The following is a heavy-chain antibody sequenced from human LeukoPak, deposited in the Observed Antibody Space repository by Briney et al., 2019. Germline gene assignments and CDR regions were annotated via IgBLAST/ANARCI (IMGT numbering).Heavy chain of an antibody. CDR2: IIPIFETA. J-gene: IGHJ3*02. CDR3: ARRSGSWGIAATGAFDI. Sequence: GASVKVSCKASGGTFSNYAISWVRQAPGQGLEWMGGIIPIFETANYAQKFQGRVTITADKSTNTAYMELSSLRSEDTAVYYCARRSGSWGIAATGAFDIWGQGTMVTVSS. V-gene: IGHV1-69*06. D-gene: IGHD6-25*01. CDR1: GGTFSNYA.